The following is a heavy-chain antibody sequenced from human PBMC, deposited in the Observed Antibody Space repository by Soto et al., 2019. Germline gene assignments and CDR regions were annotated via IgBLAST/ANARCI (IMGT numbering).Heavy chain of an antibody. Sequence: EVQPLESGGGLVQPGGSLRLSCAASGFTFSSYAMSWVRQAPGKGLEWVSAISGSGGSTYYADSVKGRFTISRDNSKNTLYLQMNSLRAEDTAVYYCTASSGWYNAFDIWGQGTMVTVSS. CDR1: GFTFSSYA. D-gene: IGHD6-19*01. CDR2: ISGSGGST. V-gene: IGHV3-23*01. CDR3: TASSGWYNAFDI. J-gene: IGHJ3*02.